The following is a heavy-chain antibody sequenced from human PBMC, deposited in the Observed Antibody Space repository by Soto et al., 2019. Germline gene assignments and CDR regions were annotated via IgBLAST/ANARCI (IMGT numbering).Heavy chain of an antibody. D-gene: IGHD6-13*01. CDR1: GGSISSGDYY. J-gene: IGHJ4*02. CDR2: IYYSGST. V-gene: IGHV4-30-4*01. CDR3: ASTPRGRSSSWYLFDY. Sequence: PSETLSLTCTVSGGSISSGDYYWSWIRQPPGKSLEWIGYIYYSGSTYYNPSLKSRVTISVDTSKNQFSLKLSSVTAADTAVFYCASTPRGRSSSWYLFDYWGQGTLVTVSS.